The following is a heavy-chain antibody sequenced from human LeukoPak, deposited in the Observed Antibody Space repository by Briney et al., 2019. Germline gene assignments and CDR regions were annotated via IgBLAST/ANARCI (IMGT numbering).Heavy chain of an antibody. V-gene: IGHV3-23*01. D-gene: IGHD2-21*02. CDR3: ANENAYCGGDCYYGPTAFDP. J-gene: IGHJ5*02. CDR2: ISGSGGST. Sequence: PGGSLRLSCAASGFTFSSYAMSWVRQAPGKGLEWVSAISGSGGSTYYADSVKGRFTISRDNSKNTLYLQMNSLRAEDTAVYYCANENAYCGGDCYYGPTAFDPWGQGTLVTVSS. CDR1: GFTFSSYA.